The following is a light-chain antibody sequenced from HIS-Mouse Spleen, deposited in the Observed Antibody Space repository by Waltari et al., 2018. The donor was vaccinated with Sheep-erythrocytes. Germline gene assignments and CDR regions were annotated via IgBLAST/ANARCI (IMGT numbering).Light chain of an antibody. CDR2: DAS. CDR1: QDIRNY. Sequence: DIQMTQSPSSLSASVGDRVTITCQASQDIRNYLNWYQQKPGKAPKLLIYDASNLETGVPSSFSGSGSGTDFTFTISSLQPEDIATYYCQQYDNLFTFGPGTKVDIK. J-gene: IGKJ3*01. V-gene: IGKV1-33*01. CDR3: QQYDNLFT.